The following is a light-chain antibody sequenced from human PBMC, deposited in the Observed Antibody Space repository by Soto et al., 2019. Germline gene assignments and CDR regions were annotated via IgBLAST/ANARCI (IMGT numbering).Light chain of an antibody. CDR1: QDISNY. J-gene: IGKJ5*01. V-gene: IGKV1-33*01. Sequence: DIQMTQSPSSLSASVGDIVAITCQASQDISNYLNWYQQKPGKAPKLLIYDASNLETGVPSRFSGSGSGTDFTFTISSLQPEDFATYFCQQSNIMATFGQGTRLEIK. CDR3: QQSNIMAT. CDR2: DAS.